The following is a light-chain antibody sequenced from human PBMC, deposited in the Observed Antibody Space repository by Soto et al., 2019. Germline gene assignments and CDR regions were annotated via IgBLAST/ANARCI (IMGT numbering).Light chain of an antibody. CDR1: SSNIGANHD. CDR3: QSYDSRLTGVM. J-gene: IGLJ3*02. CDR2: GNT. V-gene: IGLV1-40*01. Sequence: QSALTQPPSVSGAPGQRVTISCTGSSSNIGANHDVHWYQQLPGTAPKLLIYGNTNRPSGVPDRFSGSKSGTSASLAITGLQAEDEADYYCQSYDSRLTGVMFGGGTKLTVL.